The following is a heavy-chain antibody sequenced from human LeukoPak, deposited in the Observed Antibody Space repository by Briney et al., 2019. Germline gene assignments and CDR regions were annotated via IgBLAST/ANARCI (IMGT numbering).Heavy chain of an antibody. D-gene: IGHD1-26*01. CDR2: INPNGGST. J-gene: IGHJ4*02. Sequence: SVKVSCQASGYTFTSYYLNSVRQAPGQGLDGIGVINPNGGSTTDAQKFQGRVTMTRDRSTSTVYMELYSLRSEDTAVYYCARDPSGSWQWFDYWGQGTLVTVSS. CDR1: GYTFTSYY. CDR3: ARDPSGSWQWFDY. V-gene: IGHV1-46*01.